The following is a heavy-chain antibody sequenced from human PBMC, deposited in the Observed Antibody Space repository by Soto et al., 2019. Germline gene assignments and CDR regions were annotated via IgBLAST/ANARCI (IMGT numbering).Heavy chain of an antibody. Sequence: GASVKVSCKASGYTFTSYGISWVRQAPGQGLEWMGWISAYNGNTNYAQKLQGRVTMTTDTSTSTAYMELRSLRSDDTAVYYCAREFHVRLSSDYYFDYWGQGTLVTVSS. V-gene: IGHV1-18*04. CDR2: ISAYNGNT. D-gene: IGHD2-21*01. CDR1: GYTFTSYG. CDR3: AREFHVRLSSDYYFDY. J-gene: IGHJ4*02.